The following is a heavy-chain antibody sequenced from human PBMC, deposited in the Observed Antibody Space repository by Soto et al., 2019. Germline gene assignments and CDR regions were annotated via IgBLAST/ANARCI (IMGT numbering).Heavy chain of an antibody. Sequence: GGSLRLSCAASGFTFSNAWMSWVRQAPGKGLEWVGRIKSKTDGGTTDYAAPVKGRFTISRDDSKNTLYLQMNSLKTEDTAVYYCTTVYMITFGGVIPPPGDVWGKGTTVTVSS. CDR3: TTVYMITFGGVIPPPGDV. CDR2: IKSKTDGGTT. CDR1: GFTFSNAW. D-gene: IGHD3-16*02. V-gene: IGHV3-15*01. J-gene: IGHJ6*04.